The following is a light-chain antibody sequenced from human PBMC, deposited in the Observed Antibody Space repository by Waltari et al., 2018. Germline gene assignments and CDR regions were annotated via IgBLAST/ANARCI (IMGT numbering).Light chain of an antibody. CDR2: VAS. Sequence: EVVLTQSPDTLSLSPGERVTLSCRASQSLTKRYLAWYQQKPGRAPRLLIYVASSRAAGIPDRFSGSGSGTDFTLTISRLEPEDFAVYYCQQYGSSVLYTFGQGTKLEIK. CDR3: QQYGSSVLYT. J-gene: IGKJ2*01. V-gene: IGKV3-20*01. CDR1: QSLTKRY.